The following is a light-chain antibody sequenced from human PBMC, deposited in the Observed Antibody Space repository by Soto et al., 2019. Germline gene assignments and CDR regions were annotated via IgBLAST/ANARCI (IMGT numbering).Light chain of an antibody. Sequence: IVMTQSPATLSVSPGGRATLPCRASQSVSGALAWYHQKPGQAPRLPIYGASTRATGIPARFSGSGSGTEFTLTINSLQSEDFAVYYCQQYNSWPRTFGQGTKVDI. J-gene: IGKJ1*01. CDR2: GAS. CDR3: QQYNSWPRT. CDR1: QSVSGA. V-gene: IGKV3-15*01.